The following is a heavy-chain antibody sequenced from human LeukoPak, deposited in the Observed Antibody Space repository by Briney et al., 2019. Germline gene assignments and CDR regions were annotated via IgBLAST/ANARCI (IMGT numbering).Heavy chain of an antibody. CDR2: MYYSGST. CDR3: ARRGGNYRYFDY. CDR1: GGSISSTSYY. Sequence: SETLSLTCTVSGGSISSTSYYWGWIRQPPGKGLEWIGSMYYSGSTYYNPSLKSRVTISVDTSNNQFSLKLSSVTAADTAVYYCARRGGNYRYFDYWGQGTLVTVSS. V-gene: IGHV4-39*01. J-gene: IGHJ4*02. D-gene: IGHD1-26*01.